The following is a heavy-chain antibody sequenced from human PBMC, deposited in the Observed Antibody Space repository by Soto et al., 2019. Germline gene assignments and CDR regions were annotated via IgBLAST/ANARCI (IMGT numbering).Heavy chain of an antibody. J-gene: IGHJ6*03. D-gene: IGHD2-15*01. CDR3: ARVTHCSGGSCYGGYYYYMDV. V-gene: IGHV3-33*01. CDR1: GFTFSSYG. CDR2: IWYDGSNK. Sequence: GGSLRLSCAASGFTFSSYGMHWVRQAPGKGLEWVAVIWYDGSNKYYADSVKGRFTISRDNSKNTLYLQMNSLRAEDTAVYYCARVTHCSGGSCYGGYYYYMDVWGKGTTVTVSS.